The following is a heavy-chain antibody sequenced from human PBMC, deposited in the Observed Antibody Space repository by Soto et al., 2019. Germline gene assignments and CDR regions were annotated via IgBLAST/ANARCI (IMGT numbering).Heavy chain of an antibody. CDR3: ARDQEAGRYYYYGMDV. D-gene: IGHD1-1*01. CDR1: GGTVSSGSYY. CDR2: IYYSGST. V-gene: IGHV4-61*01. Sequence: SETLSLTCTVSGGTVSSGSYYWSWIRQPPRKGLEWIGYIYYSGSTNYNPSLKSRVTISVDTSKNQFSLKLSSVTAADTAVYYCARDQEAGRYYYYGMDVWGQGTTVTVS. J-gene: IGHJ6*02.